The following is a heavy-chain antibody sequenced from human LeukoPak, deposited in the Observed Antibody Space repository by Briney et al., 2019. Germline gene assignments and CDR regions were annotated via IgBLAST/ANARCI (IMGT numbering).Heavy chain of an antibody. V-gene: IGHV1-2*02. CDR1: GYTFTGYY. J-gene: IGHJ4*02. Sequence: ASVKVSCKASGYTFTGYYMHWVRQAPGQGPEWMGWINPNSGGTNYAQKFQGRVTMTRDTSISTAYMELSRLRSDDTAVYYCARGGRGWYCSSTSCYLFDYWGQGTLVTVTS. CDR2: INPNSGGT. CDR3: ARGGRGWYCSSTSCYLFDY. D-gene: IGHD2-2*01.